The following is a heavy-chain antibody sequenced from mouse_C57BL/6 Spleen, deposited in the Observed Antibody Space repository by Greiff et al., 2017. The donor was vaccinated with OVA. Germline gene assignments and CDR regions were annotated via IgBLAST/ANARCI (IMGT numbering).Heavy chain of an antibody. D-gene: IGHD4-1*01. CDR3: ARLTGFDY. V-gene: IGHV1-59*01. CDR1: GYTFTSYW. CDR2: IDPSDSYT. J-gene: IGHJ2*01. Sequence: QVQLQQPGAELVRPGTSVKLSCKASGYTFTSYWMHWVKQRPGQGLEWIGVIDPSDSYTNYNQKFKGNATLTVDTSSSTAYMQLSSLTSEDSAVYYCARLTGFDYWGQGTTLTGSS.